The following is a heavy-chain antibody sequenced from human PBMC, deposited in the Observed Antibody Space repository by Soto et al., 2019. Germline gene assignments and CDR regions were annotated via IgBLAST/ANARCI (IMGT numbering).Heavy chain of an antibody. D-gene: IGHD3-22*01. CDR1: GYTFTSYD. J-gene: IGHJ5*02. Sequence: GASVKVSCKASGYTFTSYDINWVRQATGQGLERMGWMNPNSGNTGYAQKFQGRVTMTRNTSISTAYMELSSLRSEDTAVYYCARGSYYYDSSGYQGWFDPWGQGSLVTVSS. CDR3: ARGSYYYDSSGYQGWFDP. CDR2: MNPNSGNT. V-gene: IGHV1-8*01.